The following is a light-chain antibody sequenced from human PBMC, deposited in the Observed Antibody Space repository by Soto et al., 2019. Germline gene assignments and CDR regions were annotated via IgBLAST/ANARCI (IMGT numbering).Light chain of an antibody. CDR2: GTS. V-gene: IGKV1D-12*01. CDR3: QQANSFPLT. J-gene: IGKJ4*01. CDR1: QGISTW. Sequence: DIQMTQSPSSVSASVGDRVTITCRASQGISTWLAWYQQKPGKAPNLLIFGTSSLHSGVPSRFSGRGSGTDFTLTINSLQPEDVATYYCQQANSFPLTFGGGNKVNIK.